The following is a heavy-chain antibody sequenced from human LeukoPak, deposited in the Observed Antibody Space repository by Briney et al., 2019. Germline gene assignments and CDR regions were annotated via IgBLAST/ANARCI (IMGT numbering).Heavy chain of an antibody. Sequence: GGSLRLSCAASGFTFSSYWMHWVRQAPGKGLVWVSRINTDGSSTSYADSVKGRFTISRDNSKNTLYLQMNSLRAEDTAVYYCARGEAYGDYGDWFDPWGQGTLVTVSS. J-gene: IGHJ5*02. CDR3: ARGEAYGDYGDWFDP. V-gene: IGHV3-74*01. D-gene: IGHD4-17*01. CDR1: GFTFSSYW. CDR2: INTDGSST.